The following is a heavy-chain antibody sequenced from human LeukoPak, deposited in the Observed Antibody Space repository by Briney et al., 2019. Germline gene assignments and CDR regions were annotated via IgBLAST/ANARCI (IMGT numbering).Heavy chain of an antibody. CDR2: INHSGST. CDR1: GGSFSGYY. D-gene: IGHD4-17*01. V-gene: IGHV4-34*01. CDR3: ARGATVTTLRFDP. J-gene: IGHJ5*02. Sequence: PSETLSLTCAVYGGSFSGYYWSWIRQPPGKGLEWIGEINHSGSTNYNPSLKSRVTISVDTSKNQFSLKLSSVTAADTAVYYCARGATVTTLRFDPWGQGTPVTVSS.